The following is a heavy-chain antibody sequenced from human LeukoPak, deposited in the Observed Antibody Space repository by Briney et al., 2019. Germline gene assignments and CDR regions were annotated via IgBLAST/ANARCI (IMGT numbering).Heavy chain of an antibody. CDR1: GFTFNSHG. Sequence: PGRSLRLSCAASGFTFNSHGMHWVRQAPGKGLDWVAFIPYDGTKKVYADSVKGRFTISTDNSKNTVYLQMNSLRVEDTAVYYCAKGAQLGCAGTNCDDFWGQGTLVTVSS. V-gene: IGHV3-30*02. CDR2: IPYDGTKK. CDR3: AKGAQLGCAGTNCDDF. D-gene: IGHD2-2*01. J-gene: IGHJ4*02.